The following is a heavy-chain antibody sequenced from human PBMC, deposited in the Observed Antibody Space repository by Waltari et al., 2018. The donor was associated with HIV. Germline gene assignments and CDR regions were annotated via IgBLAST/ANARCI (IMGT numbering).Heavy chain of an antibody. CDR1: GFTFSSYS. J-gene: IGHJ4*02. CDR2: ISSSSRYI. D-gene: IGHD5-12*01. CDR3: ARGNMVATMDY. V-gene: IGHV3-21*01. Sequence: EVQLVESGGGLVKSGGSLRLSCAASGFTFSSYSMNWARQGQGKGLELVSSISSSSRYIYYADSLKGRFTISRDNAKNSLYLQMNSLRAEDTAVYYCARGNMVATMDYWGQGTLVTVSS.